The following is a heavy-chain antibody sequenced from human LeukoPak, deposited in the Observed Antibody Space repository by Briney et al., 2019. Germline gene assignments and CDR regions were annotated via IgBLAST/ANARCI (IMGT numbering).Heavy chain of an antibody. CDR3: AARKVRGVWFYLDY. CDR1: GFTVSAYA. J-gene: IGHJ4*02. D-gene: IGHD3-10*01. V-gene: IGHV3-23*01. Sequence: GVSLRLSCAASGFTVSAYAMAWVRQAPGKGLEWVSTIYDDNTYYADSVKGRFAISTDNSKNTLYLQMNSLRVEDTAVYFCAARKVRGVWFYLDYWGQGTLVTVSS. CDR2: IYDDNT.